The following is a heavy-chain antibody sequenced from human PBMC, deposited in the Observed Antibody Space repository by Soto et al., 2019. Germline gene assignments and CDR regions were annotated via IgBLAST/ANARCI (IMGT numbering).Heavy chain of an antibody. Sequence: KPSETLSLTCTVSGGSISSYYWSWIRQPPGKGLEWIGCICNSGSTNYNPSLKSRVTISVDTSKNQFSLKLSSVTAADTAVYYCARKTTGGYDFWTGFTFDYWGQGTLVTVSS. CDR2: ICNSGST. J-gene: IGHJ4*02. D-gene: IGHD3-3*01. CDR1: GGSISSYY. V-gene: IGHV4-59*01. CDR3: ARKTTGGYDFWTGFTFDY.